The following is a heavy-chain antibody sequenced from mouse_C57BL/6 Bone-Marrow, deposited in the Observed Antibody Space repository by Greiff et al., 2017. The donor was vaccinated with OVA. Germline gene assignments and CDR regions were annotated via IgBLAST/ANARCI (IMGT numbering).Heavy chain of an antibody. V-gene: IGHV2-2*01. J-gene: IGHJ4*01. D-gene: IGHD1-1*01. CDR1: GFSLTSYG. CDR2: IWSGGST. Sequence: QVQLQQSGPGLVQPSQSLSITCTVSGFSLTSYGVHWVRQSPGKGLEWLGVIWSGGSTDYHAAFISRLSISKDNSKSHVFFKMNSLQADDTAIYYCATPIYYYGSSYFPYAMDYWGQGTSVTVSS. CDR3: ATPIYYYGSSYFPYAMDY.